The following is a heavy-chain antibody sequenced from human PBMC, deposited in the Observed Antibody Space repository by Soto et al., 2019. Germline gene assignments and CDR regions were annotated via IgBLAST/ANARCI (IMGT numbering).Heavy chain of an antibody. Sequence: GGSLRLSCAASGFTFSSYWMHWVRQAPGKGLVWVSRINSDGSSTSYADSVKGRFTISRDNAKNTLYLQMISLRAEDTAVYYCARDPIVAGRSYYYYMDVWGKGTTVTVSS. CDR1: GFTFSSYW. J-gene: IGHJ6*03. CDR2: INSDGSST. D-gene: IGHD6-19*01. V-gene: IGHV3-74*01. CDR3: ARDPIVAGRSYYYYMDV.